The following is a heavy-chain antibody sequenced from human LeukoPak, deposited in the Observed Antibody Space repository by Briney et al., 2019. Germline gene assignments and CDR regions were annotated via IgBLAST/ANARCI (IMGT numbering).Heavy chain of an antibody. J-gene: IGHJ4*02. CDR1: GGSTNTYF. CDR2: FYYTGTT. CDR3: ASKSTDHGELRFDY. V-gene: IGHV4-59*01. D-gene: IGHD4-17*01. Sequence: SETLSLTCTISGGSTNTYFWSWIRQPPGKGLEWIGYFYYTGTTNYNPSLKSRATISVDTSKNQFSLKVNSVTAADTGVYYCASKSTDHGELRFDYWGQGTLVTVSS.